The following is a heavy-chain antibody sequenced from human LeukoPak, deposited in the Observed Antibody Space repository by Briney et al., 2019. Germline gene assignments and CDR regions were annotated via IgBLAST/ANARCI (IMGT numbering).Heavy chain of an antibody. CDR2: ISSSSSYI. J-gene: IGHJ6*04. CDR3: AKDREGRYYYYGMDV. D-gene: IGHD3-10*01. V-gene: IGHV3-21*01. CDR1: GFTFSSYS. Sequence: PGGSLRLSCAASGFTFSSYSMNWVRQAPGKGLEWVSSISSSSSYIYYADSVKGRFTISRDNAKNSLYLQMNSLRAEDTAVYYCAKDREGRYYYYGMDVWGKGTTVTVSS.